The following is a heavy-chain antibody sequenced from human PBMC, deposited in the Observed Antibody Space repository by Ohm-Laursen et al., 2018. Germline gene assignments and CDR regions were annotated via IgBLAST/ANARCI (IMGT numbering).Heavy chain of an antibody. V-gene: IGHV3-7*01. CDR1: GLTFSNFW. Sequence: SLRLSCSASGLTFSNFWMSWVRQAPGKGPEWLANIAPDGGAKYYVDSVKGRFTMSRDNTKSSLYLQMYGLRAEDTAVYYCARDFGWGWDYWGQGRLVTVSS. D-gene: IGHD6-19*01. CDR2: IAPDGGAK. J-gene: IGHJ4*02. CDR3: ARDFGWGWDY.